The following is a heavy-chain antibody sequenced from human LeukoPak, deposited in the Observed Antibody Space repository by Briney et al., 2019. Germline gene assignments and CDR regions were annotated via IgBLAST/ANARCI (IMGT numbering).Heavy chain of an antibody. Sequence: SGGSLRLSCAASGFTFSSYAMSWVRQAPGKGLEWVSAISGSGGSTYYADSVKGRLTISRDNSKNTLYLQMNSLRAEDTAVYYCAKDQGPGERWYSSSWYASWFDPWGQGTLVTVSS. CDR2: ISGSGGST. J-gene: IGHJ5*02. CDR3: AKDQGPGERWYSSSWYASWFDP. V-gene: IGHV3-23*01. D-gene: IGHD6-13*01. CDR1: GFTFSSYA.